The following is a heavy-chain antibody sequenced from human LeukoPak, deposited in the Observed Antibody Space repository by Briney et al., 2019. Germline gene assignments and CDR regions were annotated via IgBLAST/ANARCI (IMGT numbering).Heavy chain of an antibody. J-gene: IGHJ4*02. CDR3: AKDMGAGDDYVWGSYFDY. D-gene: IGHD3-16*01. CDR2: IKQDGSEK. Sequence: GGSLRLSCAASGFTFSSYWMSWVRQAPGKGLEWVANIKQDGSEKYYVDSVKGRFTISRDNAKNSLYLQMNSLRAEDMAFYYCAKDMGAGDDYVWGSYFDYWGQGTLVTVSS. CDR1: GFTFSSYW. V-gene: IGHV3-7*03.